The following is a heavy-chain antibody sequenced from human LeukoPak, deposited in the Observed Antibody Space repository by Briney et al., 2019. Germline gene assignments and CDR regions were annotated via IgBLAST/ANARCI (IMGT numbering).Heavy chain of an antibody. V-gene: IGHV3-23*01. CDR2: ISGSGGST. Sequence: PGGSLRLSCAASGFTFSSYSMDWVRQAPGKGLEWVSAISGSGGSTYYADSVKGRFTISRDDSKNSLYLQMNSLRAEDTAVYYCAKNEKWLVPDYWGQGTLVTVSS. J-gene: IGHJ4*02. CDR1: GFTFSSYS. CDR3: AKNEKWLVPDY. D-gene: IGHD6-19*01.